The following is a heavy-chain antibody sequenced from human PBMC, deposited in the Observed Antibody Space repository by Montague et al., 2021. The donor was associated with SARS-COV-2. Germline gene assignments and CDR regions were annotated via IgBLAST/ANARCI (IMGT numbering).Heavy chain of an antibody. V-gene: IGHV4-59*08. CDR1: GGSISSPY. J-gene: IGHJ4*02. Sequence: SEILSLTCTVSGGSISSPYWTWIRQPPGKGLEWIGYIYYSGSTSYNPSLKSRVTMSVDTSKNQFSLKLSSVTAADTAAYYCARSSGSYSTFDFWGQGTLVTVSS. CDR2: IYYSGST. CDR3: ARSSGSYSTFDF. D-gene: IGHD3-10*01.